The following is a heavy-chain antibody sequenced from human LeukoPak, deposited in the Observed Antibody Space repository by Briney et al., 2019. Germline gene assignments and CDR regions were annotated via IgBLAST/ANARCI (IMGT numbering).Heavy chain of an antibody. CDR1: GFTFSSYA. J-gene: IGHJ4*02. D-gene: IGHD4-17*01. CDR2: ISGSGGST. CDR3: ARGGPTVTTESLAY. V-gene: IGHV3-23*01. Sequence: PGGSLRLSCAAPGFTFSSYAMSWVRQAPGKGPEWVSAISGSGGSTYYADSVKGRFTISRDNSKNTLYLQMNSLRAEDTAVYYSARGGPTVTTESLAYWRQGTLVTVSS.